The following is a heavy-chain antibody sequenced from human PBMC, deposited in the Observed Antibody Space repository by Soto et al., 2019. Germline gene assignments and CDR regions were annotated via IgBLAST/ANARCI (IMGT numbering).Heavy chain of an antibody. Sequence: QVQLVQSGAEVRKPGASVKVSCKDSGYTFTHYGISWVRQAPGQGLAWMGWISAFNDNTKYVENFQDRVTMTTDTSTNTSYLELRSLRSDDTAMYYCARVYGSGSYIAFDIWGQGTMVTVSS. CDR3: ARVYGSGSYIAFDI. D-gene: IGHD3-10*01. J-gene: IGHJ3*02. CDR1: GYTFTHYG. CDR2: ISAFNDNT. V-gene: IGHV1-18*01.